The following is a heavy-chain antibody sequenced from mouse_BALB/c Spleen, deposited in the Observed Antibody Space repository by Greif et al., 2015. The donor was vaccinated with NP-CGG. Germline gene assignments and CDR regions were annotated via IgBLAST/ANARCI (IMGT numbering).Heavy chain of an antibody. Sequence: VQLQQSGAELVKPGASVKLSCKTSGYTFTSYWFQWVKQRPGQGLGWIGEIFPGTGTTYYNEKFKGKATLTIDTSSSTAYMQLSSLTSEDSAVYFCALLRPSFVDYWGQGTTLTVSS. V-gene: IGHV1S132*01. CDR3: ALLRPSFVDY. J-gene: IGHJ2*01. D-gene: IGHD1-2*01. CDR2: IFPGTGTT. CDR1: GYTFTSYW.